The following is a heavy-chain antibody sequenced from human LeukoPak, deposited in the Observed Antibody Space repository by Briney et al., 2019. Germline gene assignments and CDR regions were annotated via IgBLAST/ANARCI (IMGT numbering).Heavy chain of an antibody. V-gene: IGHV3-23*01. CDR1: GFTFSSYA. J-gene: IGHJ4*02. D-gene: IGHD5-12*01. Sequence: GGSLRLSCAASGFTFSSYAMTWVRQAPGKGLEWVSVMSGSASSTYYADSVKGRFTISRDNSKNTLYLEMNSLRAEDAAVYYCAKAHGRGYSGFDIIAYYDYWGQGTLVTVSS. CDR2: MSGSASST. CDR3: AKAHGRGYSGFDIIAYYDY.